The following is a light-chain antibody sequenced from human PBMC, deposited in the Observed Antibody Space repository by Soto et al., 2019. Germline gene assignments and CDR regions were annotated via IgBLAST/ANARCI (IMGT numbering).Light chain of an antibody. CDR2: GAS. J-gene: IGKJ1*01. CDR3: QQYGNSPT. Sequence: EIVLTQSPGTLSLSPGERATLSCRASQSVSSSYLAWYQQTPGQAPRLLIYGASSRATGIPDRFSGGGSGTDFTLTISRLEPEDFAVYYCQQYGNSPTFGPGTKVDIK. V-gene: IGKV3-20*01. CDR1: QSVSSSY.